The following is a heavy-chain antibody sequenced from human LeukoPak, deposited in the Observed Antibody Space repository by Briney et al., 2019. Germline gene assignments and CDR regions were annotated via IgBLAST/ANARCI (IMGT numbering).Heavy chain of an antibody. J-gene: IGHJ3*02. D-gene: IGHD2-2*01. CDR1: EFTFSNYA. CDR2: STGTGYST. Sequence: GGSLRLSCAASEFTFSNYAMSWVRQAPGKGLEWVSGSTGTGYSTYYADSVKGRFTISRDNAKNSLYLQMNSLRAEDTAVYYCARGFCSSTSCYAFDIWGQGTMVTVSS. CDR3: ARGFCSSTSCYAFDI. V-gene: IGHV3-23*01.